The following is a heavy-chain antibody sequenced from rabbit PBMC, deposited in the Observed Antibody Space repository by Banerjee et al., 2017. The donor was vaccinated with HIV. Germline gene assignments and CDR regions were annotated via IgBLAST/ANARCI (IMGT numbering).Heavy chain of an antibody. CDR1: GFSFSSGYD. D-gene: IGHD6-1*01. CDR3: ARRAYGDAGYAGAFDP. V-gene: IGHV1S40*01. Sequence: QSLEESGGDLVKPGASLTLTCTASGFSFSSGYDMCWVRQAPGKGLEWIACISSRNSEDTYYASWAKGRFTISKTSSTTVTLQMTSLTAADTATYFCARRAYGDAGYAGAFDPW. CDR2: ISSRNSEDT. J-gene: IGHJ2*01.